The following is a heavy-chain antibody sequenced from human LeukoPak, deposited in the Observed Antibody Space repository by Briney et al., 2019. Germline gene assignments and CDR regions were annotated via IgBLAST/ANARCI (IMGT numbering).Heavy chain of an antibody. Sequence: GGSLRLSCAASGFNVSTNYLSWVRQAPGKGLEWVSVMYRSSSTYYADSVKGRFTISRHNSKNTVYLLMNSLRVEDTAVYYCARDAGHSSSSPLDVWGQGTTVTVSS. V-gene: IGHV3-53*04. D-gene: IGHD6-19*01. J-gene: IGHJ6*02. CDR2: MYRSSST. CDR1: GFNVSTNY. CDR3: ARDAGHSSSSPLDV.